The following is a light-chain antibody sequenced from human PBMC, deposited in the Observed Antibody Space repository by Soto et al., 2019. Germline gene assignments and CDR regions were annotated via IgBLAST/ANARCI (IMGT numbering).Light chain of an antibody. CDR1: QSVSSN. J-gene: IGKJ5*01. Sequence: EIVMTQSPATLSVSPGERATLSCRASQSVSSNLAWYQQKPGQAPRLLIYGESTMATGFPARISGSGSGTEATLTISSLQTEDFAVYYCTQYDNGPPITFGQGTRLEIK. CDR2: GES. V-gene: IGKV3-15*01. CDR3: TQYDNGPPIT.